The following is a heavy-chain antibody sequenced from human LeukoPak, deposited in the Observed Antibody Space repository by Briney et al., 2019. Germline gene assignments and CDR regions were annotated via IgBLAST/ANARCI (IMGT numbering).Heavy chain of an antibody. Sequence: PGGSLRLSCAASGFTFSSYGMHWVRQAPGKGLEWVTFIRYDGSDTYYADSVKGRFTISRDNSKNTLFLQMNSLRAEDTAVYYCAGPTSDYYDSSGLEYYWGQGTLVTVSS. V-gene: IGHV3-30*02. CDR2: IRYDGSDT. D-gene: IGHD3-22*01. CDR1: GFTFSSYG. J-gene: IGHJ4*02. CDR3: AGPTSDYYDSSGLEYY.